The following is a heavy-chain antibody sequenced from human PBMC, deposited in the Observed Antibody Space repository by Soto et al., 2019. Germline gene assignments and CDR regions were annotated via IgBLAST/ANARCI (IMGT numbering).Heavy chain of an antibody. V-gene: IGHV4-59*01. Sequence: SETLSLTCTVSGGSMSSYYWSWIRQPPGKGLEWIGYIYYSGSTIYNPSLKSRVTISVDTSKNQFSLKLSSVTAADTAVYYCSRYGSGSSVWFDLRGQGTLVTVSS. D-gene: IGHD3-10*01. CDR3: SRYGSGSSVWFDL. CDR1: GGSMSSYY. J-gene: IGHJ5*02. CDR2: IYYSGST.